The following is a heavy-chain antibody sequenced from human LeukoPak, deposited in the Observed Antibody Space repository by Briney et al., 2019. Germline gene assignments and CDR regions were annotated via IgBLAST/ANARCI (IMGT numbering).Heavy chain of an antibody. V-gene: IGHV4-34*01. CDR1: GGSFSGDF. CDR3: AGGRRDAYNYNY. D-gene: IGHD5-24*01. J-gene: IGHJ4*02. Sequence: SETLSLTCAVYGGSFSGDFWSWIRQSPGKGLEWIGEINHGGSTTYNPSLQSRVTMSVDTSKNQFSLKLSSVTAADTAVYYCAGGRRDAYNYNYWGQGTLVTVSS. CDR2: INHGGST.